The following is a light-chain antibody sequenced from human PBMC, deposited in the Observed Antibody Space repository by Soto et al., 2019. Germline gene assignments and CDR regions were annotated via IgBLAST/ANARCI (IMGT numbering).Light chain of an antibody. CDR3: CSLTTSHTYV. CDR2: HVT. V-gene: IGLV2-14*03. Sequence: QSVLTQPASVSGSPGQSITISCTGTSSDVAGYNYVSWYQQHPGKAPKLMIYHVTYRPSGVSNRYSGSKSGNSASLTISGLQADDEADYYCCSLTTSHTYVFGSGTKVTVL. CDR1: SSDVAGYNY. J-gene: IGLJ1*01.